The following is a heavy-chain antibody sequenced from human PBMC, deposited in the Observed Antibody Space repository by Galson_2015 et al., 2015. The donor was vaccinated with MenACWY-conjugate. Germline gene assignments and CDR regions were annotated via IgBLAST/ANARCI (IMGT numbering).Heavy chain of an antibody. V-gene: IGHV1-18*01. CDR3: ARDTASPYSSGWADY. CDR1: GYTFTSYG. D-gene: IGHD6-19*01. CDR2: ISAYNGNT. Sequence: SVKVSCKASGYTFTSYGISWVRQAPGQGLEWMGWISAYNGNTNYAQKLQGRVTMTTDTSTSTAYMELRSLRSDDTAVYYCARDTASPYSSGWADYWGQGTLVTVSS. J-gene: IGHJ4*02.